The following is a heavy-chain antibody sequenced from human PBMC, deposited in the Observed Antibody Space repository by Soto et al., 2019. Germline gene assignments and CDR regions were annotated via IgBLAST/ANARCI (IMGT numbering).Heavy chain of an antibody. CDR3: ARDVGAD. CDR1: GFTFSADW. CDR2: IKEDGSER. V-gene: IGHV3-7*01. D-gene: IGHD3-16*01. Sequence: EVQLVESGGGLVQPGGSLRLSCEASGFTFSADWMTLVRQAPGKGLEWVANIKEDGSERYYVDSVKGRFTISRDNAKSSVYLQMNSLRVEDTAIYYCARDVGADWGQGTLVTVSS. J-gene: IGHJ4*02.